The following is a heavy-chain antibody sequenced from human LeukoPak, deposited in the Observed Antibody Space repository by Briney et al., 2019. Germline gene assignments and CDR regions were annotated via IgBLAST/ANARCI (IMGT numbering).Heavy chain of an antibody. V-gene: IGHV3-11*01. CDR1: GFSFSDYY. Sequence: PGGPLRLSCAASGFSFSDYYMTWIRQAPGKGLEWVAYISGAGYTIYHADSVRGRISVSRDNAKNSLFLQMNSLTAEDTAIYYCARKISSGRFGPPALDFWGQGTLVTVSS. CDR3: ARKISSGRFGPPALDF. CDR2: ISGAGYTI. D-gene: IGHD2-15*01. J-gene: IGHJ4*02.